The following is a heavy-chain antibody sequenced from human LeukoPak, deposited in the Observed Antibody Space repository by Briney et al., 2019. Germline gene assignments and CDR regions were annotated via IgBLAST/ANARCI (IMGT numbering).Heavy chain of an antibody. CDR1: GFTSSSYA. J-gene: IGHJ4*02. CDR2: ISGSGGST. V-gene: IGHV3-23*01. Sequence: PGGSLRLSCAASGFTSSSYAMSWVRQAPGKGLEWVSAISGSGGSTYYADSVKGRFTISRDNSKNTLYLQMNSLRAEDTAVYYCAKSDSGGSWVYFDYWGQGTLVTVSS. CDR3: AKSDSGGSWVYFDY. D-gene: IGHD2-15*01.